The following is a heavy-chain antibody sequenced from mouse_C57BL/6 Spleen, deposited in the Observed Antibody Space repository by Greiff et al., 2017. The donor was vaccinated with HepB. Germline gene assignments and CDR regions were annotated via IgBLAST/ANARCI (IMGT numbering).Heavy chain of an antibody. CDR2: ISDGGSYT. Sequence: EVKVVESGGGLVKPGGSLKLSCAASGFTFSSYAMSWVRQTPEKRLEWVATISDGGSYTYYPDNVKGRFTISRDNAKNNLYLQMSHLKSEDTAMYYCARDHSYSNFFDYWGQGTTLTVSS. D-gene: IGHD2-5*01. CDR3: ARDHSYSNFFDY. J-gene: IGHJ2*01. CDR1: GFTFSSYA. V-gene: IGHV5-4*01.